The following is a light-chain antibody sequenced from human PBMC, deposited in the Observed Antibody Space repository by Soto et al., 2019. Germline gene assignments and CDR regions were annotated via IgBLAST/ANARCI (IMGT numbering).Light chain of an antibody. J-gene: IGKJ2*01. V-gene: IGKV3-11*01. CDR1: QSVTFY. Sequence: EIVLPQSPATLSLSPGQRATLSCRASQSVTFYLAWYQHKRGQAPRLLIYDTSNWATCIPARFSGSGSGTEFTLTISSLEPGDFAVYYCQQRGTWPPTFGQGTKLEIK. CDR2: DTS. CDR3: QQRGTWPPT.